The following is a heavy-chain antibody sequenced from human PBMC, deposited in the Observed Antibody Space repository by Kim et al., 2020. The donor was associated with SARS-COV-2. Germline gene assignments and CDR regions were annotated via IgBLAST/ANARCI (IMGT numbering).Heavy chain of an antibody. CDR3: AREDFSSFDYSHFDY. CDR2: INPDRGGT. D-gene: IGHD6-6*01. Sequence: ASVKVSCKASGYTFTGYYIHWVRQAPGQGLEWMGRINPDRGGTNFAQKFQGRVTLTRDTSINTAYMELSSLRSDDTAVYYCAREDFSSFDYSHFDYWGQGTPVTVSS. V-gene: IGHV1-2*06. CDR1: GYTFTGYY. J-gene: IGHJ4*02.